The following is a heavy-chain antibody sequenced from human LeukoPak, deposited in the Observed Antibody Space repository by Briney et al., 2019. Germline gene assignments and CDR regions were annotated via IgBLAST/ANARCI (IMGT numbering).Heavy chain of an antibody. Sequence: PGGSLRLSCAASGFTFSSYSMNWVRQAPGKGLEWVSSITRSNYIYYADSVKGRFTISRDNAKNSLYLQMNSLRAEDTAVYYCARDRTNGVCNNICLYYYYMDVWGKGTTVTVSS. V-gene: IGHV3-21*06. J-gene: IGHJ6*03. CDR2: ITRSNYI. CDR3: ARDRTNGVCNNICLYYYYMDV. D-gene: IGHD2-8*01. CDR1: GFTFSSYS.